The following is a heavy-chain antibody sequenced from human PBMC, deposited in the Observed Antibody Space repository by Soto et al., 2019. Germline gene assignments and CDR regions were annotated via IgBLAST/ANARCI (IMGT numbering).Heavy chain of an antibody. V-gene: IGHV4-31*03. CDR2: IYNTGST. Sequence: QVQLQESGPGLVKPSQTLSLTCTVSGDSITSGGYYWSWVRQFPGKGLEWIGDIYNTGSTRYNPSLKSRISMSVDTSTNRFSLRLSSVTAADTAIYYCARDGRNYYDSSGPTDAFVIWGQGTTVTVSS. J-gene: IGHJ3*02. D-gene: IGHD3-22*01. CDR1: GDSITSGGYY. CDR3: ARDGRNYYDSSGPTDAFVI.